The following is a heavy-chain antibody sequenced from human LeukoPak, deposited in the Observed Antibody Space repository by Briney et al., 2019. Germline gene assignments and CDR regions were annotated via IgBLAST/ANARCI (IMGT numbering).Heavy chain of an antibody. Sequence: HPGGSLRLSCAASGFTFSTDVMSWVRQAPGKGLECVSAISGSGGNTYYADSVKGRFTISRDNSKNMLYLQMNSLRAEDTAVYYCAKIPERSSGYYKPHEPFDYWGQGTLVTVSS. J-gene: IGHJ4*02. CDR2: ISGSGGNT. CDR1: GFTFSTDV. CDR3: AKIPERSSGYYKPHEPFDY. V-gene: IGHV3-23*01. D-gene: IGHD3-22*01.